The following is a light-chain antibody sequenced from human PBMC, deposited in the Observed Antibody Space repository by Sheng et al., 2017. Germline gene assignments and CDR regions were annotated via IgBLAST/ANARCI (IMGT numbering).Light chain of an antibody. Sequence: DIQMTQSPSSLSASIGDRVTITCQASQDISTYLNWYQHKTGKAPDLLIYDASRLETGVPSRFSGSGSGTDFTFTISSLQPEDIATYYCQQYDNLPLTFGGGTKVEIK. CDR3: QQYDNLPLT. CDR1: QDISTY. V-gene: IGKV1-33*01. CDR2: DAS. J-gene: IGKJ4*01.